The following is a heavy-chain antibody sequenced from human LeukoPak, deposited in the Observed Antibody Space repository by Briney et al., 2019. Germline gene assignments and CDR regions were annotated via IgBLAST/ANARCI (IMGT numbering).Heavy chain of an antibody. CDR2: IIPILGIA. J-gene: IGHJ4*02. CDR1: GGTFSSYA. Sequence: GASVKVSCKASGGTFSSYAISWLRQAPGQGLEWMGRIIPILGIANYAQKFQGRATITADKSTSTAYMELSSLRSEDTAVYYCARDRSGSYYYWGQGTLVTVSS. D-gene: IGHD1-26*01. CDR3: ARDRSGSYYY. V-gene: IGHV1-69*04.